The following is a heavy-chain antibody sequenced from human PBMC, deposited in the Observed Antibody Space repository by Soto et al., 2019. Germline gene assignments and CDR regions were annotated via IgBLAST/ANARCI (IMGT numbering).Heavy chain of an antibody. V-gene: IGHV1-69*02. CDR3: ARGVHDILTGYWFDP. CDR1: GGTFNSYT. D-gene: IGHD3-9*01. J-gene: IGHJ5*02. Sequence: GASVKVSCKASGGTFNSYTISWVRQAPGQGLEWMGRIIPILGIANYAQKFQGRVTITADKSTSTAYMELSSLRSEDTAVYYCARGVHDILTGYWFDPWGQRTLVTVSS. CDR2: IIPILGIA.